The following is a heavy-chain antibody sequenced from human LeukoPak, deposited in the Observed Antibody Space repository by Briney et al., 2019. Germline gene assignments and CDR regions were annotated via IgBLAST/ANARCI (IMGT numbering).Heavy chain of an antibody. J-gene: IGHJ4*02. CDR2: IKSKTDGGTT. CDR1: GITFSSYS. Sequence: GGSLRLSCVVSGITFSSYSMNWVRQAPGKGLEWVGRIKSKTDGGTTDYAAPVKGRFTISRDDSKNTLYLQMNSLKTEDTAVYYCTTDHDYGDYGMDWGQGTLVTVSS. CDR3: TTDHDYGDYGMD. D-gene: IGHD4-17*01. V-gene: IGHV3-15*07.